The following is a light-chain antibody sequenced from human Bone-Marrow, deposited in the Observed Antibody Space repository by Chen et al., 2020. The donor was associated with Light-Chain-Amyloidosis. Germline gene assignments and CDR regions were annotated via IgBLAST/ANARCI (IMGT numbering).Light chain of an antibody. CDR2: DDS. J-gene: IGLJ3*02. CDR1: NIGSTS. V-gene: IGLV3-21*02. CDR3: QVWDRSSDRPV. Sequence: SYVLTQPSSVSVAPGQTATIACGGNNIGSTSVHWYQQTPGQAPLLDVYDDSDRHSGIPEGLSGSNSENTATLTISRVEAGDEADYYCQVWDRSSDRPVFGGGTKLTVL.